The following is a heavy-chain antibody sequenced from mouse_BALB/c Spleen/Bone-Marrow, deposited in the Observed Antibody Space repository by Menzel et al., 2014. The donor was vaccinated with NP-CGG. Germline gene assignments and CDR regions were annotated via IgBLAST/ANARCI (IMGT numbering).Heavy chain of an antibody. Sequence: QVQLKHSGAELVRPGVSVKISCKGSGYTFTDYAMHWVKQSHAKGLEWIGVISTYYGDASYNQKFKGKATMTVDKSSSTAYMELARLTSEDSAIYYCASGNYYYAMDYWGQGTSVTVSS. J-gene: IGHJ4*01. CDR2: ISTYYGDA. V-gene: IGHV1S137*01. CDR3: ASGNYYYAMDY. D-gene: IGHD2-1*01. CDR1: GYTFTDYA.